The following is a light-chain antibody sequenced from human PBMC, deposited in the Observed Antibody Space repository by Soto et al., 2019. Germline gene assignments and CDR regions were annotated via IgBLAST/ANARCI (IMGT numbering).Light chain of an antibody. CDR3: QQRNNWHTIT. CDR1: QSVSSY. CDR2: DAY. Sequence: IVLTQSPVTMSFSPGSRATLSSRASQSVSSYLAWYQKRTGQAPRLLIYDAYNRATGITGRFSGSGYGTDFTLTIDNLETEDFAIYYCQQRNNWHTITVGPGTRLEIK. J-gene: IGKJ5*01. V-gene: IGKV3-11*01.